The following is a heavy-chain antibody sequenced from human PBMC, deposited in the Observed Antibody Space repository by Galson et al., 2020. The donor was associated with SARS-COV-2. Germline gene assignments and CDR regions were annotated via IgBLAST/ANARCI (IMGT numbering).Heavy chain of an antibody. V-gene: IGHV3-23*01. D-gene: IGHD6-25*01. Sequence: GGSLRLSCSASGFTFNTYAMTWVRQAPGKGLEWVSGISASGGSTYNADSVKGRFTISRDNSKNTLYLQMNSLRADDTAVYYCAKDRVASSAAGVYGMDVWGQGTTVTVSS. CDR1: GFTFNTYA. J-gene: IGHJ6*02. CDR2: ISASGGST. CDR3: AKDRVASSAAGVYGMDV.